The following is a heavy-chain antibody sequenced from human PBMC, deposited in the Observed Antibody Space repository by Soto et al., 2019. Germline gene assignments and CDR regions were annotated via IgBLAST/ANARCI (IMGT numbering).Heavy chain of an antibody. CDR3: AKDRSSGWYGGY. CDR2: ISSSSRRT. CDR1: GFTFGNYG. J-gene: IGHJ4*02. Sequence: GGSLRLSCETSGFTFGNYGMGWVRQAPGKGLYWVSGISSSSRRTYYADSVRGRFTISRDNSKNTLYLQMNSLRAEDTAVYYCAKDRSSGWYGGYWGQGTLVTVSS. D-gene: IGHD6-19*01. V-gene: IGHV3-23*01.